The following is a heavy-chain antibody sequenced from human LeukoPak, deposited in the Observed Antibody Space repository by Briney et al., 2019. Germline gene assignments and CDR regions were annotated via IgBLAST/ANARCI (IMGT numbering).Heavy chain of an antibody. Sequence: ASVKVSCKASGYTFTSYDINWVRQATGQGLVWMGWMNPNSGNTGYAQKFQGRVTMTRNTSISTAYMELSSLRSEDTAVYYCAREGSSWYPFDYWGQGTLVTVSS. D-gene: IGHD6-13*01. CDR3: AREGSSWYPFDY. CDR2: MNPNSGNT. J-gene: IGHJ4*02. CDR1: GYTFTSYD. V-gene: IGHV1-8*01.